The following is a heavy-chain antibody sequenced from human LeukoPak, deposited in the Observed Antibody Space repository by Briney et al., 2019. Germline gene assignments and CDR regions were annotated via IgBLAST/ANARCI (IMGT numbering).Heavy chain of an antibody. D-gene: IGHD3-9*01. J-gene: IGHJ4*02. Sequence: SETLSLTCAVYGGSFSGYHWSWIRQPPGKGLEWIGEINHSGSTNYNPSLKSRVTISVDTSKNQFSLKLSSVTAADTAVYYCAREWILTSYDYWGQGTLATVSS. V-gene: IGHV4-34*01. CDR1: GGSFSGYH. CDR3: AREWILTSYDY. CDR2: INHSGST.